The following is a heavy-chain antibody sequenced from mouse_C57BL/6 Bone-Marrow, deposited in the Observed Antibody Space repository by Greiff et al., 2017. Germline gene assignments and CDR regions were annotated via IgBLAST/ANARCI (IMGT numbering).Heavy chain of an antibody. V-gene: IGHV14-4*01. CDR3: SYTWFAY. J-gene: IGHJ3*01. Sequence: VHVKQSGAELVRPGASVKLSCTASGFNIKDDYMHWVKQRPEQGLEWIGWIDPENGDTEYASKFQGKATITADTSSNTAYLQLSSLTSEDTAVYYCSYTWFAYWGQGTLVTVSA. CDR2: IDPENGDT. D-gene: IGHD2-12*01. CDR1: GFNIKDDY.